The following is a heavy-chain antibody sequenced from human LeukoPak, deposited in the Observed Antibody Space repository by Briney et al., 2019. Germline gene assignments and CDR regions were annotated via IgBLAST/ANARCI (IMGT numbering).Heavy chain of an antibody. CDR1: GFAFSDYW. D-gene: IGHD1-26*01. Sequence: GGSLRLSCAASGFAFSDYWMHWVRQAPGKGLVWVSRINSDESSTRYADSVKGRFTITRDNAKNTLYLQMNSLRAEDTAVYYCASTVVGVTTGRGYGMDVWGQGTTVTVSS. V-gene: IGHV3-74*01. CDR3: ASTVVGVTTGRGYGMDV. CDR2: INSDESST. J-gene: IGHJ6*02.